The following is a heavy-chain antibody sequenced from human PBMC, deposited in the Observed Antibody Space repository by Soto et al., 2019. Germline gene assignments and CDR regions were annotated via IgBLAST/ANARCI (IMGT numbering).Heavy chain of an antibody. CDR2: IYYTGNT. Sequence: SETLSLTCTVSGGSISSGDYYWSWIRQPPGKGLEWIGYIYYTGNTYYNPSLKSRVTMSIDTSKNQFSLKLSSVTAADTAVYYCARSDHYYYDSSGYWDYWGQGTLVTVSS. CDR3: ARSDHYYYDSSGYWDY. V-gene: IGHV4-30-4*01. CDR1: GGSISSGDYY. J-gene: IGHJ4*02. D-gene: IGHD3-22*01.